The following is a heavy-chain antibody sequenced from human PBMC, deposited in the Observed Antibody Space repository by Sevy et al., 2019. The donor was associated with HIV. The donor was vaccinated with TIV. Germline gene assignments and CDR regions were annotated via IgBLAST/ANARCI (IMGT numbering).Heavy chain of an antibody. Sequence: GGSLRLSCAASGFTFSSYGMHWVRQAPGKGLEWVAVIWYDGSNKYYADSVKGRFTISRDNSKNTLYLQMNSLRAEDTAVYYCARDQAVAGDFYYWGQGTLVTVSS. J-gene: IGHJ4*02. V-gene: IGHV3-33*01. CDR2: IWYDGSNK. D-gene: IGHD6-19*01. CDR3: ARDQAVAGDFYY. CDR1: GFTFSSYG.